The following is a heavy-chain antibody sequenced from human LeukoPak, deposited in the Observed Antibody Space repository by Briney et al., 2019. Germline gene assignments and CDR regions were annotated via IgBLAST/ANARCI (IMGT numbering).Heavy chain of an antibody. D-gene: IGHD2-2*01. J-gene: IGHJ5*02. Sequence: ASVKVSCKASGYTFTSYAMHWVRQAPGQRLEWMGWINAGNGNTKCSQKFQGRVTITRDTSASTAYMELSSLRSEDTAVYYCARDYCSSTSCYGFDPWGQGTLVTVSS. CDR2: INAGNGNT. CDR3: ARDYCSSTSCYGFDP. V-gene: IGHV1-3*01. CDR1: GYTFTSYA.